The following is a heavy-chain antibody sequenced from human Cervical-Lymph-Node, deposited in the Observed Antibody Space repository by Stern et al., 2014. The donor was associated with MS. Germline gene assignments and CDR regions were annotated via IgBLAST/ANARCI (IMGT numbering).Heavy chain of an antibody. D-gene: IGHD2-8*02. CDR2: IYPGDSDT. CDR3: ATSTGYFLLEYYFDY. Sequence: VQLVQSGAEVKKPGESLKISCQGSGYSFTSSWIGWVRQMPGKGLEWMGIIYPGDSDTRYNPSFQGQVTISADKSVSTAYLQWSGLKASDTAMYYCATSTGYFLLEYYFDYWGQGTLVTVSS. CDR1: GYSFTSSW. J-gene: IGHJ4*02. V-gene: IGHV5-51*01.